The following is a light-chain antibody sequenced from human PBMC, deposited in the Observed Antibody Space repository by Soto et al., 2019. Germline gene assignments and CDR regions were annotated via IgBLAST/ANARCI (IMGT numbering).Light chain of an antibody. CDR2: KAS. V-gene: IGKV1-5*03. Sequence: DIQMTQSPSTLSASVGDRVTITCRASQSISSWLAWYQQKPGKAPNLLIYKASSLESGVPSRFSGSGSGTEFTLTISSLQPDDFATYYCQQYNSISPATFGQGTKVEIK. J-gene: IGKJ1*01. CDR1: QSISSW. CDR3: QQYNSISPAT.